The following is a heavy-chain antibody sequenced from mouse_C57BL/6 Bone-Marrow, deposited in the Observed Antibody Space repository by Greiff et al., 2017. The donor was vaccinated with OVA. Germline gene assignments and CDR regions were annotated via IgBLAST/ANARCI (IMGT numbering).Heavy chain of an antibody. J-gene: IGHJ2*01. CDR3: EVYYYGSKRRYFDY. CDR1: VYTFTDHT. D-gene: IGHD1-1*01. Sequence: QVQLQQSDAELVKPGASVKISCKVSVYTFTDHTIHWMKQRPEQGLEWIGYIYPRDGSTKYNEKFKGKATLTADKSSSTAYMQLNSLTSEDSAVYFCEVYYYGSKRRYFDYWGQGTTLTVSS. CDR2: IYPRDGST. V-gene: IGHV1-78*01.